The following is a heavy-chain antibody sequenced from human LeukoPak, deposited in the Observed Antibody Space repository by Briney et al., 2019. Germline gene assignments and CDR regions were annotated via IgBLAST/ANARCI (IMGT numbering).Heavy chain of an antibody. Sequence: GGSLRLSCAASGFTFSSYGMHWVRQAPGKGLEWVATIKEDGSEKYFVESVKGRFTISRDNTKNSLYLQMNSLRAEDTAVYYCARVGYSSGFDYWGQGTLVTVSS. CDR3: ARVGYSSGFDY. J-gene: IGHJ4*02. CDR1: GFTFSSYG. CDR2: IKEDGSEK. D-gene: IGHD6-19*01. V-gene: IGHV3-7*01.